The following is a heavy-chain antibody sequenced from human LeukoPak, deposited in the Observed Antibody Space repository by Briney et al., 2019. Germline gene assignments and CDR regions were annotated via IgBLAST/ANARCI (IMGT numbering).Heavy chain of an antibody. CDR1: GGSISRSGFY. CDR3: AGSLYDILTGYDY. D-gene: IGHD3-9*01. J-gene: IGHJ4*02. V-gene: IGHV4-39*01. Sequence: SETLSLTCTVSGGSISRSGFYWAWIRQPPGKGLEWIGNIFYSGSTYYSPSLKSRVTISVDTSKNQFSLKLSSVTAADTAVYYCAGSLYDILTGYDYWGQGTLVTVSS. CDR2: IFYSGST.